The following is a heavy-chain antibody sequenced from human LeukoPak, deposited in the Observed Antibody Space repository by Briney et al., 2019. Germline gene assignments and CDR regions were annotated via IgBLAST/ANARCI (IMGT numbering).Heavy chain of an antibody. D-gene: IGHD6-19*01. J-gene: IGHJ4*02. CDR1: GFTFSSYA. CDR3: TTQYSNGPPGY. CDR2: IRSKANNYAT. Sequence: GGSLILSCAASGFTFSSYAMNLVRQAPGKGLEWVGRIRSKANNYATVYAASVKDRFTISRDDSRNTAYLQMNSLKTEDTAVYYCTTQYSNGPPGYWGQGTLVIVSS. V-gene: IGHV3-73*01.